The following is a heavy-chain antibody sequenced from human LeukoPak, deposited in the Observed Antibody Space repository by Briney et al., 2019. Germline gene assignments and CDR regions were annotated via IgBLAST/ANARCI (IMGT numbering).Heavy chain of an antibody. Sequence: GGSLRLSYVASGFTFSTYAMNWVRQAPGRGLEWVSVISDTGDRTNYADSVKGRFTISRDNSKSTLFLQMNSLRVEDTAVYYCAKGWSGYHNSWFLDWGQGTLVTVSS. CDR1: GFTFSTYA. J-gene: IGHJ4*02. D-gene: IGHD6-13*01. V-gene: IGHV3-23*01. CDR2: ISDTGDRT. CDR3: AKGWSGYHNSWFLD.